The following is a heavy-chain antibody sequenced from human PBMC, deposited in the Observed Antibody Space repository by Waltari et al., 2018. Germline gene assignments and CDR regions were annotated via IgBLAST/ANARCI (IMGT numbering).Heavy chain of an antibody. CDR2: ISWNSGSI. V-gene: IGHV3-9*03. CDR3: AKGGGGWYYFDY. J-gene: IGHJ4*02. CDR1: GFTFDDYA. D-gene: IGHD6-19*01. Sequence: EVQLVESGGGLVQPGRSLRLSCAASGFTFDDYAMHWVRQAPGKGLEWVSGISWNSGSIGYADSVKGRFTISRDNAKNSLYLQMNSLRAEDMALYYCAKGGGGWYYFDYWGQGTLVTVSS.